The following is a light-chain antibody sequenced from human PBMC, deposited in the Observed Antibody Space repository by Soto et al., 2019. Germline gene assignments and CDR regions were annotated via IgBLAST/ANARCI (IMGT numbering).Light chain of an antibody. J-gene: IGKJ5*01. CDR1: QSISSW. Sequence: DIHLTQSPSFLSASVGDRVTITCRASQSISSWLAWYQQKPGKAPKLLIYDASSLESGVPSRFSGSGSGTEFTLTISSLQPDDFATYYCQQYNSYAITFGQGTRLEIK. CDR2: DAS. CDR3: QQYNSYAIT. V-gene: IGKV1-5*01.